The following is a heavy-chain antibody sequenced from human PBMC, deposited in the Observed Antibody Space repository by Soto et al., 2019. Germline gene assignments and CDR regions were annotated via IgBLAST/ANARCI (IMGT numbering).Heavy chain of an antibody. Sequence: PSETLSLTCTVSGGSISSGDYYWSWIRQPPGKGLEWIGYIYYSGSTYYNPSLKSRVTISVDTSKNQFSLKLSSVTAADTAVYYCARYCSVVCCYEGRSSLFAYRGQG. CDR3: ARYCSVVCCYEGRSSLFAY. V-gene: IGHV4-30-4*01. CDR1: GGSISSGDYY. J-gene: IGHJ4*02. D-gene: IGHD2-15*01. CDR2: IYYSGST.